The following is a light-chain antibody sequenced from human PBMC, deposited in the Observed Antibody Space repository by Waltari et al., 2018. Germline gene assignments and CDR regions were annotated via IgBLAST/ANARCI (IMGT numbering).Light chain of an antibody. CDR2: CAS. CDR1: QSIGRS. CDR3: QKYERLPAT. V-gene: IGKV3-20*01. Sequence: EVVLTQSPGTLSLSPGESVTLSCRASQSIGRSLVWYQQRPGQAPRLLIYCASIRATCVPDRFSGSGSGTDFSLTISRLDPEDFAVYFCQKYERLPATFGQGTKVEI. J-gene: IGKJ1*01.